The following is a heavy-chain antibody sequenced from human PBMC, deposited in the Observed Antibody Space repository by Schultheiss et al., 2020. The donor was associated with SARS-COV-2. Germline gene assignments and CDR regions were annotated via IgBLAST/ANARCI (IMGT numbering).Heavy chain of an antibody. J-gene: IGHJ4*02. CDR1: GGSISSYY. Sequence: SQTLSLTCTVSGGSISSYYWSWIRQPPGKGLEWIGSIYYSGSTYYNPSLKSRVTISVDTSKNQFSLKLFSVTAADTAVYYCARNYYASGSMDYWGQGTRVTVAS. CDR2: IYYSGST. D-gene: IGHD3-10*01. V-gene: IGHV4-59*12. CDR3: ARNYYASGSMDY.